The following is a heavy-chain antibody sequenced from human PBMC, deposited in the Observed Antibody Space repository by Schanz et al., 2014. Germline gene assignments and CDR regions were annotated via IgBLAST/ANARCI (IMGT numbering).Heavy chain of an antibody. CDR1: GYPFTSDD. CDR3: ARDFSAYVGNYFDY. CDR2: INGYNGHT. Sequence: QVQLVQSGAEVKKPGSSMKVSCRASGYPFTSDDITWVRQAPGQGLEWMGWINGYNGHTLYAQKFQGRVTMTTDTSTSTSYMELTSLRFDDTAVYYCARDFSAYVGNYFDYWGQGTLVTVSS. V-gene: IGHV1-18*01. J-gene: IGHJ4*02. D-gene: IGHD5-12*01.